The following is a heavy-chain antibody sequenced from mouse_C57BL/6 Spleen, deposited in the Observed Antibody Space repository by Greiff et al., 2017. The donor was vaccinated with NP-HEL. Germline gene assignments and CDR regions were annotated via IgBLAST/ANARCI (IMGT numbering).Heavy chain of an antibody. Sequence: VKLMESGAELARPGASVKLSCKASGYTFTSYGISWVKQKTGQGLEWIGEIYPRSGNTYYNEKFKGKATLTADKSSSTAYMELRSLTSEDSAVYFCARRTAQATPFDYWGQGTTLTVSS. D-gene: IGHD3-2*02. J-gene: IGHJ2*01. CDR3: ARRTAQATPFDY. V-gene: IGHV1-81*01. CDR1: GYTFTSYG. CDR2: IYPRSGNT.